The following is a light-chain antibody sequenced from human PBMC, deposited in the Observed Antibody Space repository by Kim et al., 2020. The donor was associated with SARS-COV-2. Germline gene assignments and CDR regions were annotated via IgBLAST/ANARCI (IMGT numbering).Light chain of an antibody. Sequence: AIQMTQSPSSLSASVGDRVTITCRASQDIRTELGWYQQKPGKAPKVLIHGASILQSGVPSRFTGSGSGTDFTLTITGLQPDDFATYYNYPRTFGQGTRVEIK. J-gene: IGKJ1*01. CDR3: YPRT. CDR2: GAS. V-gene: IGKV1-6*01. CDR1: QDIRTE.